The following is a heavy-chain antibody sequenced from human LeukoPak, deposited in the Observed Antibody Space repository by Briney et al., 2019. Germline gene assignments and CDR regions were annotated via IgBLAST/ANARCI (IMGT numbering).Heavy chain of an antibody. CDR3: AVGSNSGSYRPPYYYMDV. V-gene: IGHV1-2*02. Sequence: ASVRVSCKASGYTFTGYYMHWVRQAPGQGLEWMGWINPNSGGTNYAQKFQGRVTMTRDTSISTAYMELSRLRSDDTAVYYCAVGSNSGSYRPPYYYMDVWGKGTTVTVSS. CDR1: GYTFTGYY. D-gene: IGHD1-26*01. J-gene: IGHJ6*03. CDR2: INPNSGGT.